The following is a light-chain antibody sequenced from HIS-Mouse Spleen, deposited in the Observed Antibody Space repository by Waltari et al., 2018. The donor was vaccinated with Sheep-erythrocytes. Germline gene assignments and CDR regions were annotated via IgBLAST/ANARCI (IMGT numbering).Light chain of an antibody. CDR2: DVS. CDR1: SSDVGGYNY. V-gene: IGLV2-11*01. J-gene: IGLJ1*01. Sequence: QSALTQPRSVSGSPGQSVTISCTGTSSDVGGYNYVSWYQPDPGKAPKRMVYDVSKRPSGVPDRFSGSKSGNTASLTISGLQAEDEADYYCCSYAGSYNHVFATGTKVTVL. CDR3: CSYAGSYNHV.